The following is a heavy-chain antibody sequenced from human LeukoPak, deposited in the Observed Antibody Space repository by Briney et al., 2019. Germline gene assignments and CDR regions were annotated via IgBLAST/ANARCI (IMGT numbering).Heavy chain of an antibody. CDR2: IKQDGSER. CDR3: ARDQSGPEY. J-gene: IGHJ4*02. V-gene: IGHV3-7*01. CDR1: GFTFSSYW. D-gene: IGHD3-3*01. Sequence: PGGSLRLSCAASGFTFSSYWMSWVSQAPRKGLEWVANIKQDGSERYYVDSVKGRFTISRDNAKNSLYLQMNSLRAEDTAVYYCARDQSGPEYWGQGTPVTVSS.